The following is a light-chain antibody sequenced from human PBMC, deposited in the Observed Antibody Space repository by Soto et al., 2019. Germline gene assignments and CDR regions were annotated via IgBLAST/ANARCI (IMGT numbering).Light chain of an antibody. CDR3: QQYGSSPRT. CDR2: GAS. CDR1: QSVSSSY. J-gene: IGKJ1*01. Sequence: EIVLTQSPGTLSLSPGERATLSCRASQSVSSSYLAWYQQKPGQAPRLLIYGASSRATGIPDRFSCSGSGTDFTLTISRLEPEDVAVYYCQQYGSSPRTFGQGTKVEIK. V-gene: IGKV3-20*01.